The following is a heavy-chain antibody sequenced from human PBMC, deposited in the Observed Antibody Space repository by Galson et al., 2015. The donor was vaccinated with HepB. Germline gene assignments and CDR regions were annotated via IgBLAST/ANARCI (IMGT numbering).Heavy chain of an antibody. Sequence: SLRLSCAASGFTFSSYGMHWVRQAPGKGLEWVAVISYDGSNKYYADSVKGRFTISRDNSKNTLYLQMNSLRAEDTAVYYCAKDRKQWLPDYYYYGMDVWGQGTTVTVSS. V-gene: IGHV3-30*18. CDR1: GFTFSSYG. CDR3: AKDRKQWLPDYYYYGMDV. J-gene: IGHJ6*02. D-gene: IGHD6-19*01. CDR2: ISYDGSNK.